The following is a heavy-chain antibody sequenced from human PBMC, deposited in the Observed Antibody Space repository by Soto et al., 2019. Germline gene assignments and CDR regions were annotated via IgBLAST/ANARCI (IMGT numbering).Heavy chain of an antibody. Sequence: SETLSLTCTVSGGSITNGGYYWTWIRQHPGKGLEWIGYIYYSGSTYYNPSLKSRVTISLETSKNRFSLKLSSVTAADTAVYFCARIGLTSALLWGQGTLVTVSS. CDR1: GGSITNGGYY. J-gene: IGHJ4*02. CDR3: ARIGLTSALL. D-gene: IGHD4-17*01. CDR2: IYYSGST. V-gene: IGHV4-31*03.